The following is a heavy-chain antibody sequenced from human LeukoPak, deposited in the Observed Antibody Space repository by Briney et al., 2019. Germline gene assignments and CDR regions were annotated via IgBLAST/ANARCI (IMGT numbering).Heavy chain of an antibody. CDR3: ARDLGSGSNYRYYYGMDV. CDR1: GFTFSSNW. Sequence: TGGSLRLSCAASGFTFSSNWMSWVRQAPGKGLEWVSYISASGTTIYYADSVKGRFIISRDNAQNSLYLQMNSLRDEDTAVYYCARDLGSGSNYRYYYGMDVWGQGTTVTVSS. D-gene: IGHD1-26*01. CDR2: ISASGTTI. J-gene: IGHJ6*02. V-gene: IGHV3-48*02.